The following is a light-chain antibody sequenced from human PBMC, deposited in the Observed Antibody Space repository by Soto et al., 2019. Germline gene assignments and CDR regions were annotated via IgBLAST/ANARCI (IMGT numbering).Light chain of an antibody. CDR3: QQYNSCSWQ. J-gene: IGKJ1*01. V-gene: IGKV1-5*01. CDR1: QTISSW. CDR2: DAS. Sequence: GDRVTITCRASQTISSWLAWYQQKPGKAPKLLIYDASNVQSGIASRFSVGGSGTEFTLTLSSLQPHEFAASYCQQYNSCSWQLGQGSQV.